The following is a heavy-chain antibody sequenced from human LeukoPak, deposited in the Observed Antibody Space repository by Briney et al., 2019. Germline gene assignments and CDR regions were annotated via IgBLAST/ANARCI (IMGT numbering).Heavy chain of an antibody. Sequence: TGGSLRLSCAASGFTFSSYGMHWVRQAPGKGLEWVAFIRYDGSNKYYADSVKGRFTISRDNSKNTLYLQMNSLRAEDTAVYYCAKTYGSGSYYLDYWGQGTLVTVSS. D-gene: IGHD3-10*01. CDR3: AKTYGSGSYYLDY. CDR1: GFTFSSYG. CDR2: IRYDGSNK. V-gene: IGHV3-30*02. J-gene: IGHJ4*02.